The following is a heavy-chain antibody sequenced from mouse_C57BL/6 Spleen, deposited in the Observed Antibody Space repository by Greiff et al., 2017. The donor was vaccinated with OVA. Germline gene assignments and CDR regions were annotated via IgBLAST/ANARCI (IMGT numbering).Heavy chain of an antibody. V-gene: IGHV5-16*01. D-gene: IGHD1-1*01. Sequence: EVQVVESEGGLVQPGSSMKLSCTASGFTFSDYYMAWVRQVPEKGLEWVANINYDGSSTYYLDSLKSRFIISRDNAKNILYLQMSSLKSEDTATYYCARVYYGSPYYFDYWGQGTTLTVSS. CDR3: ARVYYGSPYYFDY. CDR1: GFTFSDYY. CDR2: INYDGSST. J-gene: IGHJ2*01.